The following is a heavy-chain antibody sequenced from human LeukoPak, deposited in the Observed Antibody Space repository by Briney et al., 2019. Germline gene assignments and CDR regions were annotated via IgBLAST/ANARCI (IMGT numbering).Heavy chain of an antibody. J-gene: IGHJ4*01. D-gene: IGHD3-22*01. CDR3: ARHRDYYDT. CDR2: IYYSGST. CDR1: GGSVSSGGYY. V-gene: IGHV4-61*08. Sequence: SETLSLTCTVSGGSVSSGGYYWSWIRQPPGKGLEWIGYIYYSGSTNYNPSLKSRVTISVDTSKNQFSLKLSSVTAADTAVYFCARHRDYYDTWGHGTLVTVS.